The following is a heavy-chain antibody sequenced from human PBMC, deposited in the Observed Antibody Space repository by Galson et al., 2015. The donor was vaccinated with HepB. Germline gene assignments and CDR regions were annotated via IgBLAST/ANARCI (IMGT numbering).Heavy chain of an antibody. D-gene: IGHD2-15*01. V-gene: IGHV3-9*01. J-gene: IGHJ4*02. CDR2: ISWNSGSI. CDR3: AKDRADYCSGGSCYSGICDY. Sequence: SLRLSCAASGFTFDDYAMHWVRHAPGKGLEWVSGISWNSGSIGYADSVKGRFTISRDNAKNSLYLQMNSLRAEDTALYYCAKDRADYCSGGSCYSGICDYWGQGTLVTVSS. CDR1: GFTFDDYA.